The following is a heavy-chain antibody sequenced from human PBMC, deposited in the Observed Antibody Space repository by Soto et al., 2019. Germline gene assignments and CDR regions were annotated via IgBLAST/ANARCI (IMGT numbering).Heavy chain of an antibody. D-gene: IGHD3-3*01. CDR2: INHSGST. CDR3: GRFTIFGVVIAIDY. V-gene: IGHV4-34*01. J-gene: IGHJ4*02. Sequence: SETLSLTCAVYGGSFSGYYWSWIRQPPGKGLEWIGEINHSGSTNYNPSLKSRVTISVDTSKNQFSLKLSFVTAADTVVYYCGRFTIFGVVIAIDYWGQGTLVTVSS. CDR1: GGSFSGYY.